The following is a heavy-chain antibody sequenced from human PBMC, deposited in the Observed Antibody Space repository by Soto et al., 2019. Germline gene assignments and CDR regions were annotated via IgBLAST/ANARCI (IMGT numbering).Heavy chain of an antibody. CDR3: ARDLTDYDYVWGSLRGAFDI. D-gene: IGHD3-16*01. V-gene: IGHV4-39*02. J-gene: IGHJ3*02. Sequence: SETLSLTCTVSGGSITSSSFYWGWIRQPPGKGLEWIGIIYYSGSTYYNPSLKSRVTISVDTSKSQFSLNLNFVTAADTAVYYCARDLTDYDYVWGSLRGAFDIWGQGTMVT. CDR2: IYYSGST. CDR1: GGSITSSSFY.